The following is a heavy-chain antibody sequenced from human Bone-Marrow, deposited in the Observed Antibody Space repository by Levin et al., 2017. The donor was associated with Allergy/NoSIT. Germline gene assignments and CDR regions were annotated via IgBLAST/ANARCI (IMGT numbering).Heavy chain of an antibody. CDR1: GFTFSSYA. Sequence: TSETLSLTCVASGFTFSSYAMSWVRQAPGKGLEWVSAISGSGGSSFYADSVKGRFTISRDNSKNTLYLQMHSLRAEDTAIYYCARGVAFWGQGTLVTVSS. CDR3: ARGVAF. CDR2: ISGSGGSS. D-gene: IGHD2-15*01. J-gene: IGHJ1*01. V-gene: IGHV3-23*01.